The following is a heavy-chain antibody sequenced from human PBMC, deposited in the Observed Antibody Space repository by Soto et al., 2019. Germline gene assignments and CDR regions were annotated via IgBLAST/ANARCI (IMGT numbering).Heavy chain of an antibody. CDR3: ATSGLYDYVWGSYRNNDAFDI. D-gene: IGHD3-16*02. CDR2: FDPEDGET. Sequence: ASVKVSCKVSGYTLTELSMHWVRQAPGKGLEWMGGFDPEDGETIYAQKFQGRVTMTEDTSTGTAYMELSSLRSEDTAVYYCATSGLYDYVWGSYRNNDAFDIWGQGTMVTV. J-gene: IGHJ3*02. V-gene: IGHV1-24*01. CDR1: GYTLTELS.